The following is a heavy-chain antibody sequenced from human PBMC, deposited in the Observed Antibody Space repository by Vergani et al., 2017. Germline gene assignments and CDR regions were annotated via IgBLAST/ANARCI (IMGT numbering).Heavy chain of an antibody. J-gene: IGHJ3*02. V-gene: IGHV1-2*02. CDR2: INPNSGGT. CDR3: ARDTGDYGDYGGDAFDI. CDR1: GGTFGSHT. D-gene: IGHD4-17*01. Sequence: QVQLEQSGAEVKKPGSSVTVSCRASGGTFGSHTISWVRQAPGQGLEWMGWINPNSGGTNYAQKFQGRVTMTRDTSISTAYMELSRLRSDDTAVYYCARDTGDYGDYGGDAFDIWGQGTMVTVSS.